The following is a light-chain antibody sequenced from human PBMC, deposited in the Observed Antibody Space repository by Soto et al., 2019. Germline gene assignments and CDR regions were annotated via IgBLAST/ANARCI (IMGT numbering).Light chain of an antibody. CDR2: DTT. V-gene: IGLV7-46*01. CDR1: TVTVTSGHY. J-gene: IGLJ3*02. Sequence: QAVVTQEPSLTVSPGGTVTLTCASKTVTVTSGHYPYWFQQRPGQAPRTLIYDTTNRHSWTPGRFSGSLLGGKAALTLSGAQPEDEAEYFCMLYYNTVGLVFGGGTKVTVL. CDR3: MLYYNTVGLV.